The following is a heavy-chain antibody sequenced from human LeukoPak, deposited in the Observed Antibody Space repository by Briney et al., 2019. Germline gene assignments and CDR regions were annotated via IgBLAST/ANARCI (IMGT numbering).Heavy chain of an antibody. CDR3: ARGTVAVRHRWFDP. CDR1: GGSFSGYY. V-gene: IGHV4-34*01. CDR2: INHSGST. J-gene: IGHJ5*02. Sequence: SETLSLTCAVYGGSFSGYYWSWIRQPPGKGLEWIGEINHSGSTNYNPSLKSRVTISVDTSKNQFSLKLSPVTAADTAVYYCARGTVAVRHRWFDPWGQGTLVTVSS. D-gene: IGHD6-19*01.